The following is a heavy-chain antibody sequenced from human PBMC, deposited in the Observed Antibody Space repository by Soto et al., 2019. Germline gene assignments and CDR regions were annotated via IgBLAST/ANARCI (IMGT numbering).Heavy chain of an antibody. J-gene: IGHJ5*02. D-gene: IGHD6-13*01. CDR3: ARRAAPTWFDL. V-gene: IGHV1-18*04. Sequence: ASVKVSCKASGYSFTGNSMHWVRQAPGQGLEWMGWISAYNGNTNYAQKLQGRVTMTTDTSTSTAYMELRSLRSDDTAVYFCARRAAPTWFDLWGQGTLVTLSS. CDR2: ISAYNGNT. CDR1: GYSFTGNS.